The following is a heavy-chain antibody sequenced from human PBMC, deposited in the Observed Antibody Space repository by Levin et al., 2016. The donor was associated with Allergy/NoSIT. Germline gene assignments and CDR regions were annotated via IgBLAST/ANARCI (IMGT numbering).Heavy chain of an antibody. CDR3: TIAVGAVWDY. J-gene: IGHJ4*02. D-gene: IGHD1-26*01. Sequence: WMRQAPGQGLEWMGRIIPILGIANYAQKFQGRVTITADKSTSTAYMELSSLRSEDTAVYYCTIAVGAVWDYWGQGTLVTVSS. CDR2: IIPILGIA. V-gene: IGHV1-69*04.